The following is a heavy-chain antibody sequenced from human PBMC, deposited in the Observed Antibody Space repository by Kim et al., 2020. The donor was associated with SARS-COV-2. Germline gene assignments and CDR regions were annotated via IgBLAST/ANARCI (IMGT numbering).Heavy chain of an antibody. CDR2: IIPIFGTA. V-gene: IGHV1-69*13. CDR3: ARALYYYDSSVYYFEKEDDKNYYYYGMDV. D-gene: IGHD3-22*01. CDR1: GGTFSSYA. J-gene: IGHJ6*02. Sequence: SVKVSCKASGGTFSSYAISWVRQAPGQGLEWMGGIIPIFGTANYAQKFQGRVTITADEYTSTAYMELSSLRSEDTAVYYCARALYYYDSSVYYFEKEDDKNYYYYGMDVWGQGTTVTVSS.